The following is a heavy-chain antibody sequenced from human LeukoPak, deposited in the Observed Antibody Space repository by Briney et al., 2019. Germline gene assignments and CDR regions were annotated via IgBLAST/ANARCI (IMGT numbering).Heavy chain of an antibody. J-gene: IGHJ6*02. D-gene: IGHD2-2*01. CDR1: GYTFTSYG. CDR2: ISAYNGNT. V-gene: IGHV1-18*01. Sequence: GASVKVSCKAPGYTFTSYGISWVRQAPGQGLEWMGWISAYNGNTNYAQKLQGRDTMTTDTSTSTAYMELRSLRSDDTAVYYCARDLPSIVVVPAALIRYYYYGMDVWGQGTTVTVSS. CDR3: ARDLPSIVVVPAALIRYYYYGMDV.